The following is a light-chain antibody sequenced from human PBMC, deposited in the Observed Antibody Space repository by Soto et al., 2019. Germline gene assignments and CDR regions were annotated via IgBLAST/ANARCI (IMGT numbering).Light chain of an antibody. J-gene: IGKJ1*01. CDR1: QSISDT. CDR2: CAS. Sequence: EIVMTQSPATLSVSPGGRVTLSCRPSQSISDTIAWYQQKPGQAPRLLSYCASGRATGFPAKFIGSGSGTDFTLTISSLQSEDCAVYECQRYNSWPWTFGQGTKVDIK. CDR3: QRYNSWPWT. V-gene: IGKV3-15*01.